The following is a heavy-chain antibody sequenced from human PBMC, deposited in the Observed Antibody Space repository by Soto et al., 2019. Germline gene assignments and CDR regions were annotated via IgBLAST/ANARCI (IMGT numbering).Heavy chain of an antibody. CDR1: GGTFSSYA. V-gene: IGHV1-69*13. J-gene: IGHJ6*02. CDR2: IIPIFGTA. CDR3: ARESRGRAAAGDNYYSYGMDV. Sequence: GASVKVSCKASGGTFSSYAISWVRQAPGQGLEWMGGIIPIFGTANYAQKFQGRVTITADESTSTAYMELSSLRSEDTAVYYCARESRGRAAAGDNYYSYGMDVWGHGTTVTVSS. D-gene: IGHD6-13*01.